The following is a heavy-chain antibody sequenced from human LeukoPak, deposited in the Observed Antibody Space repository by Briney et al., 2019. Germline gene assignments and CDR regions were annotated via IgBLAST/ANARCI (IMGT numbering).Heavy chain of an antibody. CDR2: IYHSGST. D-gene: IGHD2/OR15-2a*01. CDR3: LSTGTAREDYSQH. CDR1: GYSISSGYY. J-gene: IGHJ1*01. Sequence: SETLSLTCTVSGYSISSGYYWGWIRQPPGKGLEWIGSIYHSGSTYYNPSLKSRVTISVDTSKNQFSLKLSSVTAADTAVYYCLSTGTAREDYSQHGGRGTLVTVPS. V-gene: IGHV4-38-2*02.